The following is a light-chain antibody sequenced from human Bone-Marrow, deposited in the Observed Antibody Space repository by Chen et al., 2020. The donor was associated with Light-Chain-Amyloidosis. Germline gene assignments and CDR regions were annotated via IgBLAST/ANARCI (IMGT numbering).Light chain of an antibody. J-gene: IGKJ4*01. V-gene: IGKV3-20*01. CDR3: QQYGTSPLT. CDR2: GSS. Sequence: EIVLTQSPGTLSLSPGEGANLSCRASQTISSNYLTWYQQKFGHAPRLLIYGSSSRATGIPDRFTGSRSGTDFTLTINRLEPEDFAMYYCQQYGTSPLTFGGGTKVEIK. CDR1: QTISSNY.